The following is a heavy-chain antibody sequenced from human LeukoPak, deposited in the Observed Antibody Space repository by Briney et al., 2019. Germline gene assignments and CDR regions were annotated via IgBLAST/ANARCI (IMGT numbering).Heavy chain of an antibody. CDR1: GFTFSTYS. CDR3: ARGGLRHYYCYYMDV. CDR2: ISSSSSYI. D-gene: IGHD4-17*01. J-gene: IGHJ6*03. V-gene: IGHV3-21*01. Sequence: GGSLRLSCAASGFTFSTYSMNWVRQAPGKGLEWVSSISSSSSYISYADSVKGRFTISRDNAKNSLYLQMNSLRAEDTAVYYCARGGLRHYYCYYMDVWGKGTTVTVSS.